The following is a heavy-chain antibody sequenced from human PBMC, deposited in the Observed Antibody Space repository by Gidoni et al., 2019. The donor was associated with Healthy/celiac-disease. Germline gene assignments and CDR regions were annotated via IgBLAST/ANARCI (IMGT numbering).Heavy chain of an antibody. V-gene: IGHV1-69*01. CDR1: GGTFSSYA. J-gene: IGHJ6*02. CDR3: ARGGYCSSTSCYYYYGMDV. Sequence: QVQLVQSGPEVKKPGSSVKVSCKASGGTFSSYAISWVRQAPGQGLAWMGGIIPIFGTANYAQKFQGRVTITADESTSTAYMELSSLRSEDTAVYYCARGGYCSSTSCYYYYGMDVWGQGTTVTVSS. CDR2: IIPIFGTA. D-gene: IGHD2-2*01.